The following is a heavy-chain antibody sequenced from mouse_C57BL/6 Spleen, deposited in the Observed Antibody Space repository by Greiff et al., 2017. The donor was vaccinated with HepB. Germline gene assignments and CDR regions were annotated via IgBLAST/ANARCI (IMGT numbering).Heavy chain of an antibody. CDR3: AREGYGSPFAY. D-gene: IGHD2-1*01. CDR2: IDPSDSET. V-gene: IGHV1-52*01. J-gene: IGHJ3*01. CDR1: GYTFTSYW. Sequence: QVQLQQSGAELVRPGSSVKLSCKASGYTFTSYWMHWVKQRPIQGLEWIGNIDPSDSETHYNQKFKDKATLTVDKSSSTAYMQLSSLTSEDSAVYYCAREGYGSPFAYWGQGTLVTVSA.